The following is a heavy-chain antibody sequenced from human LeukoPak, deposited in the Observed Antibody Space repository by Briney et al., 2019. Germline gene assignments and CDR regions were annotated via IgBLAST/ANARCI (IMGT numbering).Heavy chain of an antibody. CDR1: GFTFSSYG. Sequence: PGGSLRLSWAASGFTFSSYGMHWVRQAPGKGLEWEAVIWYVGSNKYYADSVKGRFTISRDNSKNTLYLQMNSLRAEDTAVYYCARNGGGDYAYDAFDIWGQGTMVTVSS. J-gene: IGHJ3*02. CDR3: ARNGGGDYAYDAFDI. D-gene: IGHD4-17*01. CDR2: IWYVGSNK. V-gene: IGHV3-33*01.